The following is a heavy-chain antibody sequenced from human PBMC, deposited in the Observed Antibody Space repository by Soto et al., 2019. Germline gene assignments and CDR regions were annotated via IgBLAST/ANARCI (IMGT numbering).Heavy chain of an antibody. CDR1: GFPFSTYA. CDR2: ITNSGGIT. J-gene: IGHJ3*02. D-gene: IGHD1-1*01. V-gene: IGHV3-23*01. CDR3: AKDRSGTTADAFDI. Sequence: GSLRLSCAASGFPFSTYALNWVRPAPGKGLEWVSTITNSGGITYYADSVKGRFTISRDNSQNTLYLQMNSLRAEDTAIYYCAKDRSGTTADAFDIWGQGTMVTRLL.